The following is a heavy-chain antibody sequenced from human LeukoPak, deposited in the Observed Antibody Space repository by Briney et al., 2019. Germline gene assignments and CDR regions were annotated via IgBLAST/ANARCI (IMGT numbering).Heavy chain of an antibody. Sequence: PLETLSLTCTVSGYSITTGHYWGWIRQPPGRGLEWIGSIYHGETTYYNPSLKTRLTISLDTSKNQFSLKLSSVTAADTAVYYCASNWSDFDYWGQGILVTVSS. D-gene: IGHD1-1*01. CDR1: GYSITTGHY. J-gene: IGHJ4*02. CDR3: ASNWSDFDY. V-gene: IGHV4-38-2*02. CDR2: IYHGETT.